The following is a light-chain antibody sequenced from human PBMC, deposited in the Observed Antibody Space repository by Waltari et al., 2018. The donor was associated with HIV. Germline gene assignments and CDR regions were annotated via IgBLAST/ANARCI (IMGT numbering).Light chain of an antibody. CDR1: QGISTY. J-gene: IGKJ3*01. V-gene: IGKV1-9*01. CDR2: AAS. Sequence: DIQLTQSPSFLSASVGDRVTVPCRAGQGISTYVAWYQQKPGKAPKLLIYAASTLQTGVPSRFSGSGAGTEFTLTISSLQPEDVATYYCQQVNMPFTFGPGTKVDIK. CDR3: QQVNMPFT.